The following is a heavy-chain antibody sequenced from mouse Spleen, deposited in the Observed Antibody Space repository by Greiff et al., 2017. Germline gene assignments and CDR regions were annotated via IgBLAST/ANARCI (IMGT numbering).Heavy chain of an antibody. CDR1: GFTFSDYY. Sequence: EVQLQQSGGGLVKPGGSLKLSCAASGFTFSDYYMYWVRQTPEKRLEWVATISSGGSYTYYPDSVKGRFTISRDNAKNTLYLQMSSLRSEDTAMYYCARLGLYGNPYYFDYWGQGTTLTVSS. V-gene: IGHV5-4*02. CDR3: ARLGLYGNPYYFDY. J-gene: IGHJ2*01. D-gene: IGHD2-1*01. CDR2: ISSGGSYT.